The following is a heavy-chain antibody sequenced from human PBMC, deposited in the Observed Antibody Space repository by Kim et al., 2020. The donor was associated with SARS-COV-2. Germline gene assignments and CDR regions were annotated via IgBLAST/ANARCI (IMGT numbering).Heavy chain of an antibody. V-gene: IGHV3-30*18. CDR2: ISYDGSNK. Sequence: GGSLRLSCAASGFTFSSYGMHWVRQAPGKGLEWVAVISYDGSNKDYADSVKGRFTISRDNSKNTLYLQMNSLRAEDTAVYYCAKDRGGGILDYWGQGTLVTVSS. CDR1: GFTFSSYG. J-gene: IGHJ4*02. CDR3: AKDRGGGILDY. D-gene: IGHD1-26*01.